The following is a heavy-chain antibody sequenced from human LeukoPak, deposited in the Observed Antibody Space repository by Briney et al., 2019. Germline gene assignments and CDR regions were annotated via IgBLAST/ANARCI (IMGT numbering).Heavy chain of an antibody. D-gene: IGHD2-2*01. J-gene: IGHJ4*02. CDR3: AKDRRIVVVPDFDY. CDR2: ISYDGSNK. Sequence: PGGSLRLSCAASGFTFSSYGMHWVRQAPGKGLEWVAVISYDGSNKYYADSVKGRFTISRDNSKNTLYLQMNSLRAEDTAVYYCAKDRRIVVVPDFDYWGQGTLVTVSS. CDR1: GFTFSSYG. V-gene: IGHV3-30*18.